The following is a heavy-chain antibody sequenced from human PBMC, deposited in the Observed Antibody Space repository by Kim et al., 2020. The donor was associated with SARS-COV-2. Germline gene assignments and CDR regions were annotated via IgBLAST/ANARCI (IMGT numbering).Heavy chain of an antibody. J-gene: IGHJ1*01. CDR3: ATVVFYYDAGYFKN. D-gene: IGHD3-22*01. V-gene: IGHV3-66*01. Sequence: YADPVKGGLIISRDHSKNTLYLQMNSLRAEDTAVYYCATVVFYYDAGYFKNWGQGTLVIVSS.